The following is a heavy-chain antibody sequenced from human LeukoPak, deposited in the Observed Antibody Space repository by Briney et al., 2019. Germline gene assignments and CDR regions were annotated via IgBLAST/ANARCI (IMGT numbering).Heavy chain of an antibody. V-gene: IGHV3-30*03. CDR2: TSSDGNIK. Sequence: GGSLRLSCAASGFTFSNYGMHWVRQAPGKGLEWVAVTSSDGNIKYYADSVKGRFTISRDNSKNTLYLQMNSLRGEDTGVYYCARDPVPATARHFDYWGQGTLVTVSS. CDR1: GFTFSNYG. CDR3: ARDPVPATARHFDY. D-gene: IGHD1-1*01. J-gene: IGHJ4*02.